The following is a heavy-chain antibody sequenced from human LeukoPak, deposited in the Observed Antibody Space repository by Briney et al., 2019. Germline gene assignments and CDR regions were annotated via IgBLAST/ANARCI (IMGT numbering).Heavy chain of an antibody. CDR1: GFTFSSYA. J-gene: IGHJ4*02. Sequence: PGGSLRLSCAASGFTFSSYAMSWVRQAPGKGLEWVSAISGSGGSTYYADSVKGRFTISRDNSKNTLYLQMNSLRAEDTAVYYCAKVGRYGSGWSKFDYWGQGTLVTVSS. D-gene: IGHD6-19*01. CDR2: ISGSGGST. CDR3: AKVGRYGSGWSKFDY. V-gene: IGHV3-23*01.